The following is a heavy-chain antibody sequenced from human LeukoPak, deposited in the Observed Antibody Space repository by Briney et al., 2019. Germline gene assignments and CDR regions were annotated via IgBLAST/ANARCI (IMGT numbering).Heavy chain of an antibody. CDR2: INHSGST. Sequence: SETLSLTCTVSGYSISSGYYWSWIRQPPGKGLEWIGEINHSGSTNYNPSLKSRVTISVDTSKNQFSLKLSSVTAADTAVYYCARGLRFLEWLFEASWFDPWGQGTLVTVSS. J-gene: IGHJ5*02. V-gene: IGHV4-38-2*02. CDR1: GYSISSGYY. CDR3: ARGLRFLEWLFEASWFDP. D-gene: IGHD3-3*01.